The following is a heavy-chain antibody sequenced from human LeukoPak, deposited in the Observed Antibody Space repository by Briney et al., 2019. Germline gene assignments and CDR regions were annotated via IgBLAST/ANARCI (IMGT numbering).Heavy chain of an antibody. CDR1: GFTFTSYG. V-gene: IGHV1-18*01. J-gene: IGHJ4*02. D-gene: IGHD3-16*01. CDR3: ALWDYFDY. Sequence: GGSLRLSCAASGFTFTSYGISWVRQAPGQGLEWMGWISAYNGNTNYAQKLQGRVTMTTDTSTSTAYMELRSLRSDDTAVYYCALWDYFDYWGQGTLVTVSS. CDR2: ISAYNGNT.